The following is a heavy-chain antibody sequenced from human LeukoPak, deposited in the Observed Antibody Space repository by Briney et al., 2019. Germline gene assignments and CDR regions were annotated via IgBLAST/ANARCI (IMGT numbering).Heavy chain of an antibody. J-gene: IGHJ4*02. CDR3: ARELRPFYIWGSYRSGGHFDY. Sequence: SETLSLTCAVYGGSFSGYYWSWIRQPPGKGLEWIGEINHSGSTNYNPSLKSRVTISVDTSKNQFSLKLSSVTAADTAVYYCARELRPFYIWGSYRSGGHFDYWGQGTLVTVSS. CDR2: INHSGST. V-gene: IGHV4-34*01. D-gene: IGHD3-16*02. CDR1: GGSFSGYY.